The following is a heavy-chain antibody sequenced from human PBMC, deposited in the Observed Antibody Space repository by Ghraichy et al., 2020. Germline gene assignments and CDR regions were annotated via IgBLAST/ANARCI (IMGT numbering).Heavy chain of an antibody. J-gene: IGHJ4*02. D-gene: IGHD4-17*01. Sequence: LETLSLTCTVSGGSISSYYWSWIRQPPGKGLEWIGYIYYSGSTNYNPSLKSRVTISVDTSKNQFSLKLSSVTAADTAVYYCARADYGDYFDYWGQGTLVTVSS. CDR2: IYYSGST. CDR1: GGSISSYY. V-gene: IGHV4-59*01. CDR3: ARADYGDYFDY.